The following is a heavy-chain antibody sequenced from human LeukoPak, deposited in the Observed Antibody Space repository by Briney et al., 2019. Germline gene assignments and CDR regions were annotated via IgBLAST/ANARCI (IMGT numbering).Heavy chain of an antibody. Sequence: PGGSLRLSCAASGFTFSNSGMNWVRQAPGKGLEWVSYISSSGSTIYYADSVKGRFTISRDNAKNSLYLQMNSLRAEDTAVYYCARDLKTYYYDSSGYYWGYWGQGTLVTVSS. J-gene: IGHJ4*02. CDR2: ISSSGSTI. CDR1: GFTFSNSG. V-gene: IGHV3-48*04. CDR3: ARDLKTYYYDSSGYYWGY. D-gene: IGHD3-22*01.